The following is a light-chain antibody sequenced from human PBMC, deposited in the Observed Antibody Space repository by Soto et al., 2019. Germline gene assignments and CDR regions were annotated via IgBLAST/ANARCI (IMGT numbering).Light chain of an antibody. J-gene: IGLJ1*01. V-gene: IGLV2-14*01. Sequence: QSALTQPASVSGSPGQSITISCTGTSSDVGGYNYVSWYQQHPGKAPKLMIYEVSNRPSGVSNRFSGSKSGNTASLTFSGLQAEDEADYYCSSYTSSSTLYYVFGTGTKVTVL. CDR3: SSYTSSSTLYYV. CDR1: SSDVGGYNY. CDR2: EVS.